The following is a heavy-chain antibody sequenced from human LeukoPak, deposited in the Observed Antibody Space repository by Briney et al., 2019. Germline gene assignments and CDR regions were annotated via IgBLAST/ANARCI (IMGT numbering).Heavy chain of an antibody. CDR3: ARDWGEVPAAMTHWYFDL. D-gene: IGHD2-2*01. J-gene: IGHJ2*01. CDR1: GFTFSSYS. CDR2: ISSTNNDI. Sequence: PGGSLRLSCAASGFTFSSYSMNWVRQAPGKGLEWVSSISSTNNDIYYADSVKGRFTISRDNAKNSLYLQMNSLGAEDTAVYYCARDWGEVPAAMTHWYFDLWGRGTLVTVSS. V-gene: IGHV3-21*01.